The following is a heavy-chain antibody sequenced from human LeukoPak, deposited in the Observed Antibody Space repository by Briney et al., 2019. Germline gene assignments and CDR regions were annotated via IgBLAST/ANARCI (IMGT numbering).Heavy chain of an antibody. CDR3: ARDRQATTAYDAFDI. Sequence: SETLSLTCTVSGGSITNNNYYWDWIRQPPGKGLEWIGDLYYSGSTHYNPSLKSRVTISVDTSKNQFSLKLNSVTAADTAVYCCARDRQATTAYDAFDIWGRGTMVTVSS. D-gene: IGHD4-17*01. CDR1: GGSITNNNYY. V-gene: IGHV4-39*02. J-gene: IGHJ3*02. CDR2: LYYSGST.